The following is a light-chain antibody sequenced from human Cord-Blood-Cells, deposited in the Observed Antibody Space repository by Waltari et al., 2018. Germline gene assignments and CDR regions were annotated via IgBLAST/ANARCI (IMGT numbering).Light chain of an antibody. CDR1: SSDVGAYNY. CDR3: SSYTSSSLWV. V-gene: IGLV2-14*01. CDR2: DVS. Sequence: QSALTQPASVSGSPGQSITISCTGPSSDVGAYNYVSWYQQHPGKAPKLMIYDVSKRPSGVSNRFSGSKSGNTASLTISGLQAEDEADYYCSSYTSSSLWVFGGGTKLTVL. J-gene: IGLJ3*02.